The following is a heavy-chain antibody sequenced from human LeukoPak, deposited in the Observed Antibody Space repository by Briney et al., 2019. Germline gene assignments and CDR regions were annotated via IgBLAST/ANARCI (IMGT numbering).Heavy chain of an antibody. J-gene: IGHJ4*02. CDR1: GYTFTGYY. Sequence: ASVKVSCKASGYTFTGYYMHWVRQAPGQGLEWMGWINPNSGGTNYAQKFQGRVTMTRDTSISTAYMELSRLRSDDTAVYYCARDSGRYDYREGKLFDYWGQGTLVTVSS. D-gene: IGHD5-12*01. CDR3: ARDSGRYDYREGKLFDY. CDR2: INPNSGGT. V-gene: IGHV1-2*02.